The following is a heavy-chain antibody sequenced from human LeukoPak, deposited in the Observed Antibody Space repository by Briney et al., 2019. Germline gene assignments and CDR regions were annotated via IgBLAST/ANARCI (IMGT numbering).Heavy chain of an antibody. CDR1: GFTFSSYA. Sequence: GGSLRLSCAASGFTFSSYAMHWVRQAPGKGLEWVAVISYDGSNKYYADSVKGRFTISRDNSKNTLYLQMSSLRAEDTAVYYCARVATLNWNYYDYWGQGTLVTVSS. J-gene: IGHJ4*02. D-gene: IGHD1-1*01. CDR3: ARVATLNWNYYDY. CDR2: ISYDGSNK. V-gene: IGHV3-30-3*01.